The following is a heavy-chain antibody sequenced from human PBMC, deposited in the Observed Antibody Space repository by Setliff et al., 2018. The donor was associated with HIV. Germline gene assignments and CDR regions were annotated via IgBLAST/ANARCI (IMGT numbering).Heavy chain of an antibody. D-gene: IGHD6-6*01. CDR2: IHYTGSN. CDR1: GGSITSGGHY. CDR3: ARGGSSRAAWFDS. V-gene: IGHV4-31*02. Sequence: ASETLSLTCSVSGGSITSGGHYWSWIRHLPGKGLEWIGYIHYTGSNFYNPSLTDRLTLSVDTSDNQFSLKLTSVTAADTAVYYCARGGSSRAAWFDSWGQGTLVTVSS. J-gene: IGHJ5*01.